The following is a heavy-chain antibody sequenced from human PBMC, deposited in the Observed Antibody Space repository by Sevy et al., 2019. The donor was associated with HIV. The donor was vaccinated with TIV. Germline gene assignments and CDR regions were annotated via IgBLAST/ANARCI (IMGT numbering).Heavy chain of an antibody. J-gene: IGHJ4*02. D-gene: IGHD1-26*01. CDR3: ATVRGWELPRKYYFDY. V-gene: IGHV3-7*03. CDR2: INLDGSEK. CDR1: GFTFSSYW. Sequence: GGSLRLSCAASGFTFSSYWMSWVRQAPGKGLEWVANINLDGSEKYSVDSVRGRFTISRDNAKNSLYLQMNSLRAEDTAVDYCATVRGWELPRKYYFDYWGQGTLVTVSS.